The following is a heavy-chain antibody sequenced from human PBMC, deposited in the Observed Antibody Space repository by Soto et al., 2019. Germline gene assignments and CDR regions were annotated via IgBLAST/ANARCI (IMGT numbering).Heavy chain of an antibody. CDR1: GGSISSYY. D-gene: IGHD2-2*01. Sequence: SETLSITCTVSGGSISSYYWSWIRQPPGKGLEWIGYIYYSGSTNYNPSLKSRVTISVDTSKNQFSLKLSSVTAADTAVYYCARGPYTSFDYWGQGTLVTVSS. CDR2: IYYSGST. V-gene: IGHV4-59*01. CDR3: ARGPYTSFDY. J-gene: IGHJ4*02.